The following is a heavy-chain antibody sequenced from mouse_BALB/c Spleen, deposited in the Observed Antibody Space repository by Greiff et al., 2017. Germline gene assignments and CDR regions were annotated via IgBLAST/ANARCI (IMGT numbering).Heavy chain of an antibody. V-gene: IGHV14-3*02. D-gene: IGHD1-1*01. Sequence: VQLKQSGAELVKPGASVKLSCTASGFNIKDTYMHWVKQRPEQGLEWIGRIDPANGNTKYDPKFKGKATLTADKSSSTAYMQLNSLTSEDSAVYFCKRNYYGSSYGFAYWGQGTLVTVSA. CDR2: IDPANGNT. CDR3: KRNYYGSSYGFAY. CDR1: GFNIKDTY. J-gene: IGHJ3*01.